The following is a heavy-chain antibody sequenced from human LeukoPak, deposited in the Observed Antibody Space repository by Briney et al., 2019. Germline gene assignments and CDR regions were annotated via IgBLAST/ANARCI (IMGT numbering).Heavy chain of an antibody. J-gene: IGHJ4*02. CDR1: GYTFTGYY. D-gene: IGHD5-18*01. Sequence: ASVKVSCKASGYTFTGYYMHWVRQAPGQGLEWMGWINPNSGGTNYAQKFQGRVTMTRDTSISTAYMELSRLRSDDTAVYYCARDIEFRVVDTAELLWDYWGQGTLVTVSS. V-gene: IGHV1-2*02. CDR2: INPNSGGT. CDR3: ARDIEFRVVDTAELLWDY.